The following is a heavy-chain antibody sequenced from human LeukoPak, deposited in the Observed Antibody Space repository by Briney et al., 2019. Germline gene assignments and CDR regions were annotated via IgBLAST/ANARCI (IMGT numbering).Heavy chain of an antibody. CDR3: AKDLPPYSGSWDTAEFSQH. CDR1: GFTFSSYA. V-gene: IGHV3-23*01. Sequence: GGSLRLSCAASGFTFSSYAMSWVRQAPGKGLEWVSAISGSGGSTYYADSVKGRFTISRDNSKNTLYLQMNSLRAEDTAVYYCAKDLPPYSGSWDTAEFSQHWARAPWPPSPQ. J-gene: IGHJ1*01. CDR2: ISGSGGST. D-gene: IGHD6-13*01.